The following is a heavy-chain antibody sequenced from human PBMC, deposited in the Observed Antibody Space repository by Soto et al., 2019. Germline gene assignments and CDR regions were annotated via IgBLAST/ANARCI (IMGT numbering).Heavy chain of an antibody. CDR2: ISRSSSNI. V-gene: IGHV3-21*04. CDR3: AKMRGYSSGWHLGPGAFDI. D-gene: IGHD6-19*01. Sequence: GGSLRLSCAASGFTFSNSWMHWVRQVPGKGLEWVSFISRSSSNICYADSVKGRFTISRDNAKNSLYLQMNSLRAEDTALYYCAKMRGYSSGWHLGPGAFDIWGQGTMVTVSS. CDR1: GFTFSNSW. J-gene: IGHJ3*02.